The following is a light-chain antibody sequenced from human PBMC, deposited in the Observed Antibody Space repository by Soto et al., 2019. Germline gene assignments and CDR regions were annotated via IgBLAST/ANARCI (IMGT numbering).Light chain of an antibody. V-gene: IGKV3-20*01. CDR1: QNVGSSS. CDR3: QQYGISPST. CDR2: GGS. J-gene: IGKJ1*01. Sequence: EIVLTQSPCTLSLSPGEKATLSCRASQNVGSSSLAWYQQKPGQAPRLLIYGGSSRATGIPDRFSGSGSGTDFTLTISRLEPEDFAVYCCQQYGISPSTFGQGTKVEIK.